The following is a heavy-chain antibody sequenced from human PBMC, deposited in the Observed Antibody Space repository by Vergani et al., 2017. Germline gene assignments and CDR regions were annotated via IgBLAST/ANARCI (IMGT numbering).Heavy chain of an antibody. J-gene: IGHJ4*02. D-gene: IGHD3-9*01. V-gene: IGHV3-23*01. CDR2: ISGSGGST. CDR1: GFTFSSYA. Sequence: EVQLLESGGGLVQPGGSLRLSCAASGFTFSSYAMSWVRQAPGKGLEWVSAISGSGGSTYYADSLKGRFTISRDNSKNTLYLQMNSLRAEDTAVYYCAKDPDWLLFPTYYFDYWGQGTLVTVSS. CDR3: AKDPDWLLFPTYYFDY.